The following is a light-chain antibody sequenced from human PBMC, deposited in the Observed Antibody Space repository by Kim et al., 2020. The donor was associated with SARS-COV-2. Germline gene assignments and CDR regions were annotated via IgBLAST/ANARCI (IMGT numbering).Light chain of an antibody. Sequence: QSALTQPASVSGSPGQSITISCTGTSGDVGGYNFVSWYQHHPGKAPKLMIYEVSNRPSEISNRFSGSKSGNTASLTISGLQADDEADYYCSSYTTSSTYVFGTGTKVTVL. J-gene: IGLJ1*01. CDR2: EVS. V-gene: IGLV2-14*01. CDR3: SSYTTSSTYV. CDR1: SGDVGGYNF.